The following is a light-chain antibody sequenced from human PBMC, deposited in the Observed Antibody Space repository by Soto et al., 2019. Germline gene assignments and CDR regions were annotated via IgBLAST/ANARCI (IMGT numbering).Light chain of an antibody. Sequence: EIVLTQSPGTLSLSPGERATLSCRASQSVSSTYLAWYQQKPGLAPRLLIYGASSRATGIPDRFSGSGSGTDFTLTISRLEPEDFAVYYCQQYGSSVWAFGQGTKVDIK. CDR1: QSVSSTY. J-gene: IGKJ1*01. V-gene: IGKV3-20*01. CDR2: GAS. CDR3: QQYGSSVWA.